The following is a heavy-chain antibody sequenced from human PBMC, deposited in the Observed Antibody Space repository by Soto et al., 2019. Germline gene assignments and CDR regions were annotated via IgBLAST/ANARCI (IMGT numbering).Heavy chain of an antibody. J-gene: IGHJ6*02. D-gene: IGHD5-12*01. CDR1: GGSFSGYY. Sequence: QVQLQQWGAGLLKPSETLSLTCAVYGGSFSGYYWSWIRQPPGKGLEWIGEINHIGSTNYNPSLTSRGTISVDSSKYQCSLKLSSVTVADPAVYYCARGRRWLQYGMDVWGQVTTFTVSS. CDR2: INHIGST. CDR3: ARGRRWLQYGMDV. V-gene: IGHV4-34*01.